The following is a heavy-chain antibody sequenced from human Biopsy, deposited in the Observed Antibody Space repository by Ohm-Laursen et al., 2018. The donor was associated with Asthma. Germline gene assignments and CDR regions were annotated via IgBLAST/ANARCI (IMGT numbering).Heavy chain of an antibody. J-gene: IGHJ6*04. D-gene: IGHD2-2*01. Sequence: SSVKVSCKASGYTFTSYYMHWVRQAPGHGLEWMGMINPFGGSSSFAQKFQGRLTMTRDTSTRTVYMELSSLRSEDTAVYYCAREATSGEVPFGYFYALDVWGEGTTVTVSS. V-gene: IGHV1-46*01. CDR2: INPFGGSS. CDR1: GYTFTSYY. CDR3: AREATSGEVPFGYFYALDV.